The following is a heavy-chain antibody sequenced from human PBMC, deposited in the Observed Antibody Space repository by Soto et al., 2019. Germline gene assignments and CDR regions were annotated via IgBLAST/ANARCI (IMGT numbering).Heavy chain of an antibody. V-gene: IGHV3-30-3*01. CDR2: ISYDGSNK. D-gene: IGHD1-26*01. J-gene: IGHJ3*02. CDR1: GFTFSSYA. Sequence: QVQLVESGGGVVQPGRSLRLSCAASGFTFSSYAMHWVRQAPGKGLEWVAVISYDGSNKYYADSVKGRFTISRDNSKNTLYLQMNSLRAEDTAVYYCARDLFCGSYYGVSAFAIWGQGTMVTVSS. CDR3: ARDLFCGSYYGVSAFAI.